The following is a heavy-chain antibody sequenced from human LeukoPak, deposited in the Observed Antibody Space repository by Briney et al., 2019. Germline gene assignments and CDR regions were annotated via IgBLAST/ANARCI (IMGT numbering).Heavy chain of an antibody. CDR3: ARGPGVRFGESPHWFDP. J-gene: IGHJ5*02. Sequence: PGGSLRLSCAASGFTSSSYWMSWVRQAPGKGLEWVANIKQDGSEKYYVDSVKGRFTISRDNAKNSLYLQMNSLRAEDTAVYYCARGPGVRFGESPHWFDPWGQGTLVTVSS. D-gene: IGHD3-10*01. CDR1: GFTSSSYW. CDR2: IKQDGSEK. V-gene: IGHV3-7*01.